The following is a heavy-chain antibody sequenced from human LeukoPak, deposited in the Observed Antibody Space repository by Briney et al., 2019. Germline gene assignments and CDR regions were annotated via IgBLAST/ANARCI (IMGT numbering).Heavy chain of an antibody. V-gene: IGHV1-69*05. D-gene: IGHD3-10*01. CDR3: ARGGITQFFDY. CDR1: GGTFSSYA. J-gene: IGHJ4*02. Sequence: GASVKVSCKASGGTFSSYAISWVRQAPGQGLEWMGGIIPIFGTANYAQKFQGRVTMTTDTSTSTAYMELRSLRSDDTAVYYCARGGITQFFDYWGQGTLVTVSS. CDR2: IIPIFGTA.